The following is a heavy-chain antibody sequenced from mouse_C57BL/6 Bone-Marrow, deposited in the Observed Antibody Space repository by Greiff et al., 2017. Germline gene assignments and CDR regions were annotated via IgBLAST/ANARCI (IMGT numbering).Heavy chain of an antibody. J-gene: IGHJ1*03. D-gene: IGHD1-1*01. CDR2: IHPNSGST. V-gene: IGHV1-64*01. Sequence: QVQLQQPGAELVQPGASVKLSCKASGYTFTSYWMHWVKQRPGQGLEWIGMIHPNSGSTNYNEKFKSKATLTVDKPSSTAYMQLSSLTSEDSAVYYCERGREPPWYFDVWGTGTTVTVSS. CDR1: GYTFTSYW. CDR3: ERGREPPWYFDV.